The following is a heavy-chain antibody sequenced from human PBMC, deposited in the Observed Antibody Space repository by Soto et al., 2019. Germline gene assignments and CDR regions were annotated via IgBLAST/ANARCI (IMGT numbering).Heavy chain of an antibody. D-gene: IGHD6-6*01. Sequence: GGSLRLSCAASGFTFSSYSMNWVRQAPGKGLEWVSSISSSSSYIYYADSVKGRFTISRDNAKNSLYLQMNSLRAEDTAVYYCARDRIAARPPYYYGMDVWGQETTVTVSS. CDR3: ARDRIAARPPYYYGMDV. CDR1: GFTFSSYS. V-gene: IGHV3-21*01. J-gene: IGHJ6*02. CDR2: ISSSSSYI.